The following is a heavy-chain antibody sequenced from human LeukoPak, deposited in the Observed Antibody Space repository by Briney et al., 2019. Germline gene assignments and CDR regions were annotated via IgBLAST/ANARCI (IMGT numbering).Heavy chain of an antibody. J-gene: IGHJ4*02. V-gene: IGHV3-53*01. CDR2: IYSGGNT. D-gene: IGHD3-22*01. CDR1: GFTVSSNY. Sequence: GSLILSSAASGFTVSSNYMKWVRQAQGNGLEWVSIIYSGGNTHYADSVKGRFTISRDSSQNTLYLQMNSLRPEDTAVYYCARILYYYDSSIYQRYFDYWGQGTLVTVSS. CDR3: ARILYYYDSSIYQRYFDY.